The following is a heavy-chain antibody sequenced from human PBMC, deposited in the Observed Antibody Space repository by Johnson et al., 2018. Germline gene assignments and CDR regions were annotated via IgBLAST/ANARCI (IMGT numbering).Heavy chain of an antibody. CDR1: GFTFSSYA. J-gene: IGHJ4*02. V-gene: IGHV3-23*04. D-gene: IGHD3-22*01. Sequence: VQLVQSGGGVVQPGRSLRLSCAASGFTFSSYAMSWVRQAPGKGLEWVSAISGSGGSTYYAHSVKGRFTISRDNSKKTLYLQMNSLKPEDTAVYYCTTAPAYYYDSSGYWGDFDYWGQGTLVTVSS. CDR2: ISGSGGST. CDR3: TTAPAYYYDSSGYWGDFDY.